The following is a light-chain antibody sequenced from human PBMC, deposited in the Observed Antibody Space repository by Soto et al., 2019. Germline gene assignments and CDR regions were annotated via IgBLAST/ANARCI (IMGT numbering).Light chain of an antibody. CDR1: SSDVGGYNS. CDR3: ASYTSRSTLA. V-gene: IGLV2-14*03. CDR2: DVN. J-gene: IGLJ2*01. Sequence: QSALTQPASVSGSPGESITISCTGTSSDVGGYNSVSWHQQHPGKAPKLLVYDVNNRPSGVSNRFSGSKSGNTASLTISGLQAEDEADYYCASYTSRSTLAFGGGTQLTVL.